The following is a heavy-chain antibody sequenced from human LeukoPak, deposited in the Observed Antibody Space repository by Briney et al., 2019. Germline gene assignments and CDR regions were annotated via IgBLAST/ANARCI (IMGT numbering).Heavy chain of an antibody. V-gene: IGHV3-23*01. CDR2: ISGSGGST. D-gene: IGHD4-17*01. Sequence: GGSLRLSCAASGFTFSSYAMSWVRQAPGKGLEWVSAISGSGGSTYYADSVKGRFSISRDNSRNTVYLQMSDLRAEDTAVYYCAKITKATTPNYWGQGTLVTVSS. CDR1: GFTFSSYA. CDR3: AKITKATTPNY. J-gene: IGHJ4*02.